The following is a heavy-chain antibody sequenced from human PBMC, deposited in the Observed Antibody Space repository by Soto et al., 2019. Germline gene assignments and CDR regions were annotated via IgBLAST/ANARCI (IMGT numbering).Heavy chain of an antibody. CDR3: ARVGQWLPRGYFDY. D-gene: IGHD6-19*01. J-gene: IGHJ4*02. CDR1: GGSFSGYY. V-gene: IGHV4-34*01. Sequence: SETLSLTCAVYGGSFSGYYWSWIRQPPGKGLEWIGEINHSGSTNYNPSLKSRVTISVDTSKNQFSLKLSSVTAADTAVYYCARVGQWLPRGYFDYWGQGTLVTVSS. CDR2: INHSGST.